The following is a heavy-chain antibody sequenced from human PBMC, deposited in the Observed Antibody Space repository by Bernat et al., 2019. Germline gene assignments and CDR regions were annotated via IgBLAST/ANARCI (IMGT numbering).Heavy chain of an antibody. CDR3: AKDRGYSYGYDWFDP. J-gene: IGHJ5*02. CDR1: GGTFSSYS. Sequence: QVQLVQSGAEVKKPGSSVKVSCKASGGTFSSYSISWVRQAPGQGLEWMGRIIPIFGTANYAQKFQGRVTITADTSTSTAYMELSSLRSEDTAVYYCAKDRGYSYGYDWFDPWGQGTLVTVSS. CDR2: IIPIFGTA. D-gene: IGHD5-18*01. V-gene: IGHV1-69*06.